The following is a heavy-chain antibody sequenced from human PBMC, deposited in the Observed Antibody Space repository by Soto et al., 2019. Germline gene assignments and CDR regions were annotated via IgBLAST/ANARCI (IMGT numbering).Heavy chain of an antibody. V-gene: IGHV1-2*02. D-gene: IGHD2-8*02. J-gene: IGHJ4*02. CDR1: GYSFTGYY. CDR2: INPDSGAT. Sequence: HEHLVQSGAEVKRPGASLKVSCKASGYSFTGYYIHWVRQAPGQGLEWMGWINPDSGATNYAQSFQGRVTLTSDTSISTASMDLTSLTSGDTAVYYCARGDYGTGGYPFPYFDYWGQGTLVIVSS. CDR3: ARGDYGTGGYPFPYFDY.